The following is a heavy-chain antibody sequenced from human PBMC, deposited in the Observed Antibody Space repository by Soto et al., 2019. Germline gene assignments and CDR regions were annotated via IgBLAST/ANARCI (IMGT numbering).Heavy chain of an antibody. CDR1: GFTFSNYG. CDR2: TSYDGSIR. V-gene: IGHV3-30*18. D-gene: IGHD2-21*02. Sequence: QVQLVESGGGVVQPGRSLRLSCAASGFTFSNYGMHWVRQAPGKGLEWVAVTSYDGSIRYYAGSVKGRFTISRDNSKNTLYLQINCLRTEDTAVYYCAKDRLAYCGGDCYWVDYWGQGTLLTVSS. CDR3: AKDRLAYCGGDCYWVDY. J-gene: IGHJ4*02.